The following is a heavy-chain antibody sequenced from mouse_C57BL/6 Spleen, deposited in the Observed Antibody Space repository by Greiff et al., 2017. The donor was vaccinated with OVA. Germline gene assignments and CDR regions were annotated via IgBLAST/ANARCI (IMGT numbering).Heavy chain of an antibody. D-gene: IGHD2-10*02. Sequence: EVKLVESGGDLVKPGGSLKLSCAASGITFSSYGMSWVRQTPDKRLEWVATISSGGSYTYYPDSVKGRFTISRDNAKNTLYRQMSSLKSEDTAMYYCARHSMGRPWFAYWGQGTLVTVSA. CDR1: GITFSSYG. CDR2: ISSGGSYT. J-gene: IGHJ3*01. CDR3: ARHSMGRPWFAY. V-gene: IGHV5-6*01.